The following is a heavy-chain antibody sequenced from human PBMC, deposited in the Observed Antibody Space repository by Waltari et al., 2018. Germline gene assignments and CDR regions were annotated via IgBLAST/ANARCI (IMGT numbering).Heavy chain of an antibody. CDR1: GFPFSSCG. CDR2: IWYDGSNK. V-gene: IGHV3-33*01. D-gene: IGHD3-22*01. J-gene: IGHJ4*02. CDR3: ARSYYYDSSGYDY. Sequence: QVQLVASGGGVVQPGRSLRLSCAASGFPFSSCGMRWVRQAPGKGLEWVAVIWYDGSNKYYADSVKGRFTISRDNSKNTLYLQMNSLRAEDTAVYYCARSYYYDSSGYDYWGQGTLVTVSS.